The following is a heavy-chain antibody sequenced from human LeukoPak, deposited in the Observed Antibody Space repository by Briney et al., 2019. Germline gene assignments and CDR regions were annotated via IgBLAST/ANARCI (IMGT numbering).Heavy chain of an antibody. D-gene: IGHD5-12*01. Sequence: ASVKVSCKASRYTFTGYYMHWVRQAPGQGLEWMGWINPNNGGTKYAHKFQGGVTMSTDTSISTAYMELSRLRSDDTAFYYCARGGYSGYETIDYWGQGTLVTVSS. J-gene: IGHJ4*02. CDR2: INPNNGGT. CDR1: RYTFTGYY. CDR3: ARGGYSGYETIDY. V-gene: IGHV1-2*02.